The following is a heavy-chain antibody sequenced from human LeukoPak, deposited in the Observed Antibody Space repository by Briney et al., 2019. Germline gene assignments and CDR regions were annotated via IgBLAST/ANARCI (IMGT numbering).Heavy chain of an antibody. V-gene: IGHV1-2*02. CDR3: ASTLXYCTSSSCPDIDY. J-gene: IGHJ4*02. CDR2: IKPNSGDT. D-gene: IGHD2-2*01. Sequence: ASVKVSCKASGYTFTAYSMHWVRQAPGQGLEWMGWIKPNSGDTNYAQKFQGRVTMTRDTSISAAYMELSRLRSDDTAVYYCASTLXYCTSSSCPDIDYWGQGTLVTVSS. CDR1: GYTFTAYS.